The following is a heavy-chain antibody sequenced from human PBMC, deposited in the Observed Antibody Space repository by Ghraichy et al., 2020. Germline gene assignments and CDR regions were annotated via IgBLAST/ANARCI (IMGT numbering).Heavy chain of an antibody. CDR3: AWHGDWNDAHAFDI. Sequence: ASVKVSCKASGYTFTSYYMHWVRQAPGQGLEWMGIINPSGGSTSYAQKFQGRVTMTRDTSTSTVYMELSSLRSEDTAVYYCAWHGDWNDAHAFDICGQGTMGTVSA. CDR1: GYTFTSYY. CDR2: INPSGGST. D-gene: IGHD1-1*01. J-gene: IGHJ3*02. V-gene: IGHV1-46*01.